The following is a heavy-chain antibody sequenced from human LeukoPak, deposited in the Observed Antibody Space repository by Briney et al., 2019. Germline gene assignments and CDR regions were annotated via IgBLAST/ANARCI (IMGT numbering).Heavy chain of an antibody. V-gene: IGHV4-30-4*01. Sequence: PSETLSLTCTVSSGSISSGDYYWSWIRQPPGKGLEWIGYIYYSGSTYYNPSLKSRVTISVDTSKNQFSLKLSSVTAADTAVYYCARGGYYDSSGQSSWGQGTLVTVSS. CDR2: IYYSGST. CDR1: SGSISSGDYY. CDR3: ARGGYYDSSGQSS. D-gene: IGHD3-22*01. J-gene: IGHJ4*02.